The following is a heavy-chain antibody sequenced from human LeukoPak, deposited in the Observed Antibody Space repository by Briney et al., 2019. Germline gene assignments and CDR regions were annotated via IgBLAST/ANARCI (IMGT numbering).Heavy chain of an antibody. CDR3: ARESFSGSGGLNWFAP. Sequence: ASLTLSCKPSGYTFTGYYIHWVRQPPGQGLEWMGGLNPDTGSTNYAQKFQARVIMTRDTYINTAYMEFRRLRYDDTAMYFCARESFSGSGGLNWFAPWGQGTLVTVSA. CDR1: GYTFTGYY. J-gene: IGHJ5*02. CDR2: LNPDTGST. D-gene: IGHD3-10*01. V-gene: IGHV1-2*02.